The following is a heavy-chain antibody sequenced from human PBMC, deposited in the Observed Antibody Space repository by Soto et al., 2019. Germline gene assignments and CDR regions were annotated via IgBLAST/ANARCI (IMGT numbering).Heavy chain of an antibody. Sequence: QVHLIQSGAEVKKPGASVKVSCKVSGNTLSGLPMHWVRQAPGKGLEWMGRLDYEEDEKIFAQRFQGRVTMNEDTSTDTAYMELSRLIYADTCVYYCAVGVTTLYYWGQRTLANVSA. J-gene: IGHJ4*02. CDR3: AVGVTTLYY. D-gene: IGHD1-1*01. CDR1: GNTLSGLP. CDR2: LDYEEDEK. V-gene: IGHV1-24*01.